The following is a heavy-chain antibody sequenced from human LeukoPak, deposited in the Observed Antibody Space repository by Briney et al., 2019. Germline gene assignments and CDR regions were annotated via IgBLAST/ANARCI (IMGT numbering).Heavy chain of an antibody. CDR3: AREPSPPYGGNDY. J-gene: IGHJ4*02. CDR2: INPSGGST. V-gene: IGHV1-46*01. D-gene: IGHD4-23*01. Sequence: ASVKVSCKASGYTFTSYYMHWVRQAPGQGLEWMGIINPSGGSTSYAQKFRGRVTMTRDTSTSTVYMELRSLRSDDTAVYYCAREPSPPYGGNDYWGQGTLVTVSS. CDR1: GYTFTSYY.